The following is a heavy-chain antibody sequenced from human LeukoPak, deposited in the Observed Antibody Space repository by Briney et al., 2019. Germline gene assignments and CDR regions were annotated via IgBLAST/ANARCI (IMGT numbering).Heavy chain of an antibody. D-gene: IGHD6-19*01. CDR1: GFTFSSYG. V-gene: IGHV3-33*01. CDR3: ARWFAYSSGRNFDY. Sequence: PGRSLRLSCAASGFTFSSYGMHWVRQAPGKGLEWVAVIWYDGSNKYYADSVKGRFTISRDNSKNTLYLQMNSLRAEDTAVYYCARWFAYSSGRNFDYWGQGTLDTLSS. CDR2: IWYDGSNK. J-gene: IGHJ4*02.